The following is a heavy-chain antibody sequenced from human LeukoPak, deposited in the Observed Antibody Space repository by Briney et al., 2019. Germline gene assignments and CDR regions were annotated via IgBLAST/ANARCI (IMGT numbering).Heavy chain of an antibody. CDR3: ARERMGPRGTFDI. CDR1: RFTFSIYW. Sequence: PGGSLRLSCVASRFTFSIYWMSWVRQAPGKGLEWVANIKQDGREEYYVDSVKGRFSIPRDNAKNSLYLQMNSLRAEDTAVYYCARERMGPRGTFDIWGQGTMVTVSS. J-gene: IGHJ3*02. V-gene: IGHV3-7*01. D-gene: IGHD3-16*01. CDR2: IKQDGREE.